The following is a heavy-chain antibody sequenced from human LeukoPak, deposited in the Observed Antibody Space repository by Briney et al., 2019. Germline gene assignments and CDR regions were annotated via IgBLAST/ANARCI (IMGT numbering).Heavy chain of an antibody. D-gene: IGHD3-9*01. J-gene: IGHJ5*02. CDR2: ISAYNGNT. Sequence: ASVTVSCTASGYTFTSYGISWVRQAPGQGLEWMGWISAYNGNTNYAQKLQGRVTMTTDTSTSTAYMELRSLRSDDTAVYYCARGSIFWPTADRWFDPWGQGTLVTVSS. CDR1: GYTFTSYG. V-gene: IGHV1-18*01. CDR3: ARGSIFWPTADRWFDP.